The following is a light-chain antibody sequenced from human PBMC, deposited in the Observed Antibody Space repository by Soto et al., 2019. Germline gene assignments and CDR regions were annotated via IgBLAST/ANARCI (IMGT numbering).Light chain of an antibody. Sequence: EIVLTQSPATLSLSPGERATLSCRASQSISSHLAWYQQKPGQAPRLLMYDASSRATGVPARFRGSGSGTDFTLTISSLEPEDFAVYYCQQRSNWPLTFGGGTKVEI. CDR1: QSISSH. CDR2: DAS. J-gene: IGKJ4*01. CDR3: QQRSNWPLT. V-gene: IGKV3-11*01.